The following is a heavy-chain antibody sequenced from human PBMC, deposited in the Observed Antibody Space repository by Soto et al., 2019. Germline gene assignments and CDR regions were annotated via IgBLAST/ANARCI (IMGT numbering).Heavy chain of an antibody. D-gene: IGHD7-27*01. CDR2: IYNDGTT. Sequence: PGGSLRLSCTVAGGPGISNYMSWVRQAPGKGLEWVSIIYNDGTTSYTDSVKGRFTISRDNSQNTLYLQMNSLRADDTALYYCARELGQNYIDYWGQGTLVTVSS. CDR1: GGPGISNY. J-gene: IGHJ4*02. CDR3: ARELGQNYIDY. V-gene: IGHV3-53*01.